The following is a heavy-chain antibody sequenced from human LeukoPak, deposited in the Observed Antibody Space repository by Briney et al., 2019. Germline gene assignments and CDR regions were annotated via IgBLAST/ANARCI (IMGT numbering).Heavy chain of an antibody. CDR1: GYTFTAYY. CDR2: INPNSGGT. V-gene: IGHV1-2*02. J-gene: IGHJ4*02. Sequence: ASVRVSCKASGYTFTAYYLHWVRQAPGQGLEWMGWINPNSGGTNYAQKFQGRVTMTRDTSISTAYMELSSLRSEDTAVYYCASATAYYYDSSGYPDYWGQGTLVTVSS. D-gene: IGHD3-22*01. CDR3: ASATAYYYDSSGYPDY.